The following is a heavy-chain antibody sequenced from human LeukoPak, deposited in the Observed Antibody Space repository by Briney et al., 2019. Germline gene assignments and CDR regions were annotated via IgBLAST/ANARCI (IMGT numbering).Heavy chain of an antibody. CDR2: SYYGGST. Sequence: SEPPPLTCAVSGASISSASDYWGRIRQPPRKGLEWLGSSYYGGSTYDNPSLRSRVTISVDTSKNQFSLKLTSVTAADTAVYYCARIGGGSWRNPGYWFDPWGQGNLVTVSS. V-gene: IGHV4-39*01. D-gene: IGHD2-15*01. J-gene: IGHJ5*02. CDR3: ARIGGGSWRNPGYWFDP. CDR1: GASISSASDY.